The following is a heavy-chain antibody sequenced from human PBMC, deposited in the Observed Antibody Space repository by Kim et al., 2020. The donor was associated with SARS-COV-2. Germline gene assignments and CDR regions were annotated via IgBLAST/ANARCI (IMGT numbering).Heavy chain of an antibody. CDR1: GGSISSSSYY. V-gene: IGHV4-39*01. D-gene: IGHD5-12*01. CDR3: ARRGYSGYDFRYYYYYGMDV. J-gene: IGHJ6*02. CDR2: IYYSGST. Sequence: SETLSLTCTVSGGSISSSSYYWGWIRQPPGKGLEWIGSIYYSGSTYYNPSLKSRVTISVDTSKNQFSLKLSSVTAADTAVYYCARRGYSGYDFRYYYYYGMDVWGQGTTVTVSS.